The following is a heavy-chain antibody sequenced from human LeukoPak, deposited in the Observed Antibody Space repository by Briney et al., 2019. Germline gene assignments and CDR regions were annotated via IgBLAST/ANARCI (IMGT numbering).Heavy chain of an antibody. CDR2: ISAYNGNT. J-gene: IGHJ2*01. CDR1: GYTFKTYG. V-gene: IGHV1-18*01. D-gene: IGHD2-2*02. Sequence: ASVKVSCKASGYTFKTYGISWVRQAPGQGLEWMGWISAYNGNTDYAQKLQGRVTMTTDTSTSTAYMELRSLRSDDTAVYYCARVIPYWYFDLWGRGTLVTVSS. CDR3: ARVIPYWYFDL.